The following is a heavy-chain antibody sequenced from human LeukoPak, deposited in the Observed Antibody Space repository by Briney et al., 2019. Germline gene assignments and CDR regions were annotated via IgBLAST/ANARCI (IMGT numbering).Heavy chain of an antibody. CDR2: ISYDGSNK. J-gene: IGHJ4*02. V-gene: IGHV3-30*18. CDR3: AKDHEDILTGYYTPDY. D-gene: IGHD3-9*01. Sequence: GGPLRLSCAASGFTFSSYGMHWVRQAPGKGLEWVAVISYDGSNKYYADSVKGRFTISRDNSKNTLYLQMNSLRAEDTAVYYCAKDHEDILTGYYTPDYWGQGTLVTVSS. CDR1: GFTFSSYG.